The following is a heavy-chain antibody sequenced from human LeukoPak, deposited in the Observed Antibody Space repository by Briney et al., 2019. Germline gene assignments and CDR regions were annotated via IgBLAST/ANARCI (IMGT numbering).Heavy chain of an antibody. J-gene: IGHJ4*02. CDR1: GYIFTSHY. V-gene: IGHV1-46*01. CDR3: ARAPGPGHSSGFFDA. D-gene: IGHD6-25*01. CDR2: IDGSGGGT. Sequence: ASVKVSCTASGYIFTSHYLHWLRQAPGQGLEWMAIIDGSGGGTRFAQKFQGRFTTTRDTSTSTVYMELRSLRVEDTALYFCARAPGPGHSSGFFDAWGQGTLVTVSS.